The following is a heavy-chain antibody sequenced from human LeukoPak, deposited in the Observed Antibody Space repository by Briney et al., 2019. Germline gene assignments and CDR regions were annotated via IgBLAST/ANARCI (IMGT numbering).Heavy chain of an antibody. Sequence: GGSLRLSCAASGFTFSSYSMNWVRQAPGKGLEWVSSISSSSSYIYYAGSVKGRFTISRDNAKNSLYLQMNSLRAEDTAVYYCARDRYSSGHTFDYWGQGTLVTVSS. D-gene: IGHD6-19*01. V-gene: IGHV3-21*01. CDR2: ISSSSSYI. CDR1: GFTFSSYS. CDR3: ARDRYSSGHTFDY. J-gene: IGHJ4*02.